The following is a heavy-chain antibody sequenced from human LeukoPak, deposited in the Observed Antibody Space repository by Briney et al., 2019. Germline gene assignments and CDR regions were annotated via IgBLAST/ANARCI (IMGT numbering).Heavy chain of an antibody. CDR2: INSDGSST. J-gene: IGHJ6*04. Sequence: PGGSLRLSCAASGFTFSSYWMHWVRQAPGKGLVWVSRINSDGSSTSYGDSVKGRFTISRDNAKNTLYLQMNSLRAEDTAVYYCARAEGIAVAGNYYYGMDVWGKGTTVTVSS. CDR3: ARAEGIAVAGNYYYGMDV. V-gene: IGHV3-74*01. CDR1: GFTFSSYW. D-gene: IGHD6-19*01.